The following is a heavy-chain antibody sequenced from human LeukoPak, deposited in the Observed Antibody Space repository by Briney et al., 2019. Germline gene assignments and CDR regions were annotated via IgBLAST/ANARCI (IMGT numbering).Heavy chain of an antibody. CDR2: IKSDGSST. V-gene: IGHV3-74*01. J-gene: IGHJ6*02. Sequence: GGSLRLSCAASGFPFSTYWMHWARQAPGKGLVWVSRIKSDGSSTSYADSVKGRFTISRDSAKNTLYLQMNSLRAEDTAVYYCARGYGMDVWGQGTTVTVSS. CDR1: GFPFSTYW. CDR3: ARGYGMDV.